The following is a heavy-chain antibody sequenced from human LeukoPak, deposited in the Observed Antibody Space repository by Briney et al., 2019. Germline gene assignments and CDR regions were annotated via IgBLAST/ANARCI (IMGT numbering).Heavy chain of an antibody. V-gene: IGHV4-39*01. Sequence: SETLSLTCTVSGGSINSSSYYWGWIRQPPGKGLEWIGSIYYNGSTYYNPSLKSRVTISVDTSKNQFSLKLSSVTAADTAVYYCARGVSYYYDSSGYYYNYYYYMDVWGKGTTVTVSS. CDR2: IYYNGST. CDR3: ARGVSYYYDSSGYYYNYYYYMDV. CDR1: GGSINSSSYY. J-gene: IGHJ6*03. D-gene: IGHD3-22*01.